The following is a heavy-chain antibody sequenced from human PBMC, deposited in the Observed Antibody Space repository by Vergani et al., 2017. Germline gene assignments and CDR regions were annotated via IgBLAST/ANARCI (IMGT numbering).Heavy chain of an antibody. CDR1: GYTFTSYA. CDR2: INAGNGNT. J-gene: IGHJ6*03. CDR3: ARGGYCSGGSCYPHDYYYYMDV. Sequence: QVQLVQSGAEVKKPGASVKVSCKASGYTFTSYAMHWVRQAPGQRLEWMGWINAGNGNTKYSQKFQGRVTMTRDTSTSTVYMELSSLRSEDTAVYYCARGGYCSGGSCYPHDYYYYMDVWGKGTTVTVSS. V-gene: IGHV1-3*01. D-gene: IGHD2-15*01.